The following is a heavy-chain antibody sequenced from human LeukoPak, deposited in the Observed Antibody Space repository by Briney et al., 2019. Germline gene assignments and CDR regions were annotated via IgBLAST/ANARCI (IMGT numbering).Heavy chain of an antibody. CDR2: ISWNSGSI. D-gene: IGHD6-13*01. CDR1: GFTFGDYA. J-gene: IGHJ4*02. Sequence: GGSLRLSCAASGFTFGDYAMHWVRQAPGKGLEWVSGISWNSGSIYYADSVKGRFTISRDNAKNSLYLQMNGLRAEDTALYYCAKDMGIAAAGEPQPFYYWGQGTLVTVSS. CDR3: AKDMGIAAAGEPQPFYY. V-gene: IGHV3-9*01.